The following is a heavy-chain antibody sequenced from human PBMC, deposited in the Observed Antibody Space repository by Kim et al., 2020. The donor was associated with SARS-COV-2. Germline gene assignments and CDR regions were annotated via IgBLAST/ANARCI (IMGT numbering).Heavy chain of an antibody. CDR3: ARDTTGIEGTMVRGARGRMDV. J-gene: IGHJ6*02. D-gene: IGHD3-10*01. CDR2: IYYSGST. CDR1: GGSISSGGYY. Sequence: SETLSLTCTVSGGSISSGGYYWSWIRQHPGKGLEWIGYIYYSGSTYYNPSLKSRVTISVDTSKNQFSLKLSSVTAADTAVYYCARDTTGIEGTMVRGARGRMDVWGHGTTVTVSS. V-gene: IGHV4-31*03.